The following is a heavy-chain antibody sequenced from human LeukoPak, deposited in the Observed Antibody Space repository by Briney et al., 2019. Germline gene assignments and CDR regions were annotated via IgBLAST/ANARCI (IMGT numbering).Heavy chain of an antibody. Sequence: KTSETLSLTCTVSGGSISSYYWSWIRQPPGKGLEWIGYIYYSGSTNYNPSLKSRVTISVDTSKNQFSLKLSSVTAADTAVYCCARYYPDSSGYYYWYAFDIWGQGTMVTVSS. J-gene: IGHJ3*02. V-gene: IGHV4-59*08. CDR2: IYYSGST. D-gene: IGHD3-22*01. CDR3: ARYYPDSSGYYYWYAFDI. CDR1: GGSISSYY.